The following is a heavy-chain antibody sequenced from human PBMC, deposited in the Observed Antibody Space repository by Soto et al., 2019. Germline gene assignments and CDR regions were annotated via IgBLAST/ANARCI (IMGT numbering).Heavy chain of an antibody. CDR3: ARDPGIPGRYWYFDL. CDR1: GYKFTDYY. Sequence: QVLLVQSGAEVKKPGASVKVSCKASGYKFTDYYIHWVRQAPGQGPEWMGWVNPKRGDAGYAQKFQGWVTMTRDTATTKAYLEVNRLKSDDTAVYYCARDPGIPGRYWYFDLWGRGTLVTVSS. V-gene: IGHV1-2*04. D-gene: IGHD1-20*01. J-gene: IGHJ2*01. CDR2: VNPKRGDA.